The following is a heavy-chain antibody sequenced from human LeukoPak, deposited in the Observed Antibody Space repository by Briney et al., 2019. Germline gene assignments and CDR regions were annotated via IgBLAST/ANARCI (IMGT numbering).Heavy chain of an antibody. V-gene: IGHV1-24*01. CDR3: ARDGAAAGTCHVY. J-gene: IGHJ4*02. CDR1: GYTLTELS. Sequence: ASVKVSCKDSGYTLTELSMHWVRQAPGKGLEWRGGFDPEDGETIYAQKFQGSDTMTADTSTDTAYMELSRLRSDDTAVYYCARDGAAAGTCHVYWGQGTLVTVSS. D-gene: IGHD6-13*01. CDR2: FDPEDGET.